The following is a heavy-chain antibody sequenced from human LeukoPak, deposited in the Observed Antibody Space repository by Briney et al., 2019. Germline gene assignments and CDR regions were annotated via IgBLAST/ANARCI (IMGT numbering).Heavy chain of an antibody. Sequence: EASVKVSCKASGYTFTSYGISWVRQAPGQGLEGMGWISAYNGNTNYAQKLQGRGTITTDTATSTAYMELRSLRSDDAAVYYCARDRTTVTTSCFAYWGQGTLVTVSS. V-gene: IGHV1-18*01. J-gene: IGHJ4*02. CDR1: GYTFTSYG. CDR2: ISAYNGNT. CDR3: ARDRTTVTTSCFAY. D-gene: IGHD4-17*01.